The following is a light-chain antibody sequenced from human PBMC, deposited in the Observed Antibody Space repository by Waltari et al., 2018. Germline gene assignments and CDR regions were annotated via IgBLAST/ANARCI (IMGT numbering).Light chain of an antibody. J-gene: IGKJ1*01. CDR2: DTS. Sequence: EVVLTQSPGTLSLSPGEGATLSCRASQSVSRSLAWYQQKPGQAPRLLIYDTSRRATGIPDRFSGSGSETDFSLTISRLEPEDFAMDYCQKYASLPATFGQGTKVEIK. CDR1: QSVSRS. V-gene: IGKV3-20*01. CDR3: QKYASLPAT.